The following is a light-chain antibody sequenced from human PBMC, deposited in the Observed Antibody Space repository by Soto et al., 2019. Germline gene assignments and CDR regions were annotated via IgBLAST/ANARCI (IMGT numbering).Light chain of an antibody. CDR3: LENYCYTWT. CDR2: ATS. J-gene: IGKJ1*01. Sequence: QMTQSPNSLYASVGDRVTITCRASHSIRDRLSWYQHRPGKVPKVLVYATSTLQSGVPSRFSGSGSGTEFTLTICCLQPEDSATYYCLENYCYTWTFGQGAMVDIK. V-gene: IGKV1-39*01. CDR1: HSIRDR.